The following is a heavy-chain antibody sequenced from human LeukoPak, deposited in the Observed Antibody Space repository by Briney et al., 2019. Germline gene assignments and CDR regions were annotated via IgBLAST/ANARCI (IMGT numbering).Heavy chain of an antibody. CDR2: INHSGST. J-gene: IGHJ4*02. D-gene: IGHD6-19*01. V-gene: IGHV4-34*01. CDR3: ARVGSDLFDY. CDR1: GGSFSGYY. Sequence: SESLSLTCAVYGGSFSGYYWSWIRQPPGKGLEWIGEINHSGSTNYNPSLKSRVTISVDTSKNQFSLKLSSVTAADTAVYYCARVGSDLFDYWGQGTLVTVSS.